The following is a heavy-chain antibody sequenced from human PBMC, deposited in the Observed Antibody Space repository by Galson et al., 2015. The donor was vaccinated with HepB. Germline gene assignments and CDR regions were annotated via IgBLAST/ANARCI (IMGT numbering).Heavy chain of an antibody. CDR1: GFTFSSYA. V-gene: IGHV3-23*01. CDR3: ARSRLSSGWRSLDY. Sequence: SLRLSCAASGFTFSSYAMSWVRQAPGMGLEWVSAISGGGGTTYYADSVKGRFTISRDNSKSTLYLQMNSLRAEDTAVYYCARSRLSSGWRSLDYWGQGTLVTVSS. D-gene: IGHD6-19*01. J-gene: IGHJ4*02. CDR2: ISGGGGTT.